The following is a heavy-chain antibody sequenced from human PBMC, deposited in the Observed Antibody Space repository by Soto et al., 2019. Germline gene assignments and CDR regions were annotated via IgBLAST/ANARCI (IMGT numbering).Heavy chain of an antibody. CDR1: GFTFNSYW. CDR2: IIGDGNEI. Sequence: EVQLVESGGGLVQPGGSLRLSCAASGFTFNSYWMHWVRQVPGKGLVWVSRIIGDGNEITYADSVKGRFTISRDNAHNTVILQINSLRVEDTAVYYCVRGQVWGSNRHFDYWGQGTLVTVSS. CDR3: VRGQVWGSNRHFDY. J-gene: IGHJ4*02. D-gene: IGHD3-16*02. V-gene: IGHV3-74*01.